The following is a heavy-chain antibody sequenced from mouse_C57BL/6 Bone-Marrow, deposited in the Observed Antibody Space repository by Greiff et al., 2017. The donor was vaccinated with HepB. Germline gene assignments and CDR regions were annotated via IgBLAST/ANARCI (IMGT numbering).Heavy chain of an antibody. CDR2: IYPRSGNT. J-gene: IGHJ4*01. CDR3: AREDYEAMDY. Sequence: QVQLKLSGAELARPGASVKLSCKASGYTFTSYGISWVKQRTGQGLEWIGEIYPRSGNTYYNEKFKGKATLTADKSDSTAYMELRSLTSEDSAVYFCAREDYEAMDYGGQGTSVTGSS. V-gene: IGHV1-81*01. CDR1: GYTFTSYG.